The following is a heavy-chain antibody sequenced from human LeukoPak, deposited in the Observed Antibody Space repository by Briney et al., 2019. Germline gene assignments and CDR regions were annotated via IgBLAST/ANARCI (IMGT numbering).Heavy chain of an antibody. D-gene: IGHD2-8*01. J-gene: IGHJ4*02. CDR1: GFPFGSYA. CDR2: IWFDGGKI. V-gene: IGHV3-33*01. CDR3: ARELTKIVREGYFDN. Sequence: GGSLRLSFATAGFPFGSYAMHWLRQAPGKGLEWVAVIWFDGGKIYYADSVKGRFTISRDNSKNTVYLQMNSLRVEDTAVYHRARELTKIVREGYFDNWGQGTLVTVSS.